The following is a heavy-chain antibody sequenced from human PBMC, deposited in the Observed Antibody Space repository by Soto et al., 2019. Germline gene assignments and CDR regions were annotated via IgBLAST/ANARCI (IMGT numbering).Heavy chain of an antibody. CDR2: LSGGGDTT. V-gene: IGHV3-23*01. J-gene: IGHJ4*02. D-gene: IGHD3-10*01. CDR3: AKGRGGSGSLTPRVDF. CDR1: GFTFNNYA. Sequence: EVQLLDSGGGLVQPGGSLRLSCAASGFTFNNYAMTWVRQAPGKGLEWVSALSGGGDTTSYADSVKGRFTVSRDGSKNTLYLQMSSLRAEDTALYYCAKGRGGSGSLTPRVDFWGQGTLFTVSS.